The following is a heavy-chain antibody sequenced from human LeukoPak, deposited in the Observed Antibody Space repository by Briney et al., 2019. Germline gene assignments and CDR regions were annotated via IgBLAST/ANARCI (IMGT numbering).Heavy chain of an antibody. CDR3: TILEHGAFDY. CDR2: ISWNSGSI. CDR1: GFTFDDYA. D-gene: IGHD3-3*01. J-gene: IGHJ4*02. V-gene: IGHV3-9*01. Sequence: GGSLRLSCAASGFTFDDYAMHWVRQAPGKGLEWVSGISWNSGSIGYADSVKGRFTISRDNAKNSLYLQMNSLRAEDTALYYCTILEHGAFDYWGQGTLVTVSS.